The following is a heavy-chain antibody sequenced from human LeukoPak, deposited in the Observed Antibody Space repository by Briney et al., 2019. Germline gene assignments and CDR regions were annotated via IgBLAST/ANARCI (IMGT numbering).Heavy chain of an antibody. CDR1: GLTFRGFD. Sequence: PGGSLRLSCEASGLTFRGFDMNWVRQAPGKGLEWVSYISTSGNTIYYADSVKGRFTISRDNARNSLDLQMRSLRAEDTAVYYCARDLTVAGPMDVWGQGTTVTVSS. D-gene: IGHD6-19*01. CDR3: ARDLTVAGPMDV. J-gene: IGHJ6*02. CDR2: ISTSGNTI. V-gene: IGHV3-48*03.